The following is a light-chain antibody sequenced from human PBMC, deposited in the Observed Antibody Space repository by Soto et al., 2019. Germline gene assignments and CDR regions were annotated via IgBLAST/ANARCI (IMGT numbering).Light chain of an antibody. CDR3: QQYGSQSWA. CDR2: NTS. V-gene: IGKV1-5*03. Sequence: IQVTNSPSTLSASVGDRVTITYRASQSISGWLAWYQQKPGKAPKLLIYNTSRIAARVPSSFSGSGSGTDFTLTISSLQPEDFAMYYCQQYGSQSWAFGQGTKVDIK. CDR1: QSISGW. J-gene: IGKJ1*01.